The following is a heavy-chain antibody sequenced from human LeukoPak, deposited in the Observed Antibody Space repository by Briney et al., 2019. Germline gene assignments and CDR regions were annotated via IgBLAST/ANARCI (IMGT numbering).Heavy chain of an antibody. CDR3: ARGLQLAYCGGDCYPRDAFDI. CDR1: GGSISSYY. Sequence: PSETLSLTCTVSGGSISSYYWSWIRQPPGKGLEWNGYIYYSGSTNYNPSLKSRVTISVDTSKNQFSLKLSSVTAADTAVYYCARGLQLAYCGGDCYPRDAFDIWGQGTMVTVSS. CDR2: IYYSGST. J-gene: IGHJ3*02. V-gene: IGHV4-59*08. D-gene: IGHD2-21*02.